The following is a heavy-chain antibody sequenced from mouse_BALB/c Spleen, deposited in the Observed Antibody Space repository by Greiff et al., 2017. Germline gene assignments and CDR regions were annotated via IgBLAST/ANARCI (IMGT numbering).Heavy chain of an antibody. J-gene: IGHJ3*01. CDR1: GFTFSDFY. CDR2: SRNKANDYTT. CDR3: AREYDYDDGAWFAY. D-gene: IGHD2-4*01. V-gene: IGHV7-1*02. Sequence: EVMLVESGGGLVQPGGSLRLSCATSGFTFSDFYMEWVRQPPGKRLEWIAASRNKANDYTTEYSASVKGRFIVSRDTSQSILYLQMNALRAEDTAIYYCAREYDYDDGAWFAYWGQGTLVTVSA.